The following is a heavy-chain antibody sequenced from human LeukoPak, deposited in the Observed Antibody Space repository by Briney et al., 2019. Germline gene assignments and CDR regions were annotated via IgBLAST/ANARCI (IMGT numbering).Heavy chain of an antibody. J-gene: IGHJ6*03. D-gene: IGHD4-23*01. V-gene: IGHV4-59*01. CDR2: IYYSGST. CDR1: GGSISSYY. Sequence: SETLSLTCTVSGGSISSYYWSWIRQPPGKGLEWIGYIYYSGSTNYNPSLKSRVTISVDTSKNQFSLKLSSVTAADTAVYYCARMTMVVTRSTYYYYYYMDVWGKGTTVTVSS. CDR3: ARMTMVVTRSTYYYYYYMDV.